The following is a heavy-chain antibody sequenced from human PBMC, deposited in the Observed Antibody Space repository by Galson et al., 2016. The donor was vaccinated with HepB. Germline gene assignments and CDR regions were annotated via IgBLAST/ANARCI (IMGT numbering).Heavy chain of an antibody. CDR3: ARHVMGATFLFDM. CDR1: GFTFYSYA. CDR2: ISSDGSKI. D-gene: IGHD1-26*01. J-gene: IGHJ3*02. V-gene: IGHV3-30-3*01. Sequence: SLRLSRAASGFTFYSYAMHWVRQAPGKGLEWLAVISSDGSKINYADSVKGRFTISRDNSKNTLYLQMNSLRAEDTAVYYCARHVMGATFLFDMWGQGTMVTVSS.